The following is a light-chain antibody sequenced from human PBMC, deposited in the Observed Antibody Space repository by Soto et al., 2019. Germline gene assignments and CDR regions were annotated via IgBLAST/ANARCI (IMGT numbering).Light chain of an antibody. J-gene: IGKJ3*01. V-gene: IGKV3-20*01. CDR3: QLSGSSPGFT. Sequence: EIVLTQSPGTLSLSPGERATLSCRASQSINSRYLAWYQQKPGQAPRLLIYGASSRATGIPDRFSGSGSGTDFTLTISRLEPEDFAVYCCQLSGSSPGFTFGPGTKVDIK. CDR1: QSINSRY. CDR2: GAS.